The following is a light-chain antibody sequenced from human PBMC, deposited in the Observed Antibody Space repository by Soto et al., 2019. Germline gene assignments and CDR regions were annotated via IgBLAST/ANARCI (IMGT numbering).Light chain of an antibody. Sequence: QSALTQPASVSGSPGQSITISCTGTSSDVGSYNLVSWYQQHPGKAPKLIIYEGSKRPSGVSNRFSGSKSGNTASLTISGLQAADEADYYCCSYAGSRVFGGGTKLTVL. J-gene: IGLJ3*02. CDR2: EGS. CDR1: SSDVGSYNL. V-gene: IGLV2-23*01. CDR3: CSYAGSRV.